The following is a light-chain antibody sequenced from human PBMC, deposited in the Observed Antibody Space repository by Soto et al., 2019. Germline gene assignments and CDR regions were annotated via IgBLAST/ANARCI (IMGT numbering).Light chain of an antibody. J-gene: IGKJ1*01. Sequence: DIQMTQSPSTLSASVGDRVTITCRASQSISSWLAWYQQKPGKAPKLLIYDASSLESGVPSRFSGSRSGTEFTLTISSLQPDDFATYYCQQYNSYSPEWTFGQGTKVEIK. CDR2: DAS. V-gene: IGKV1-5*01. CDR3: QQYNSYSPEWT. CDR1: QSISSW.